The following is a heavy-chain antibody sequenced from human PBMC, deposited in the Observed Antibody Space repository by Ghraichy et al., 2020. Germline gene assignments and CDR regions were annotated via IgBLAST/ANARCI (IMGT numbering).Heavy chain of an antibody. CDR2: IYYSGST. CDR3: PRGLGRGWFDP. Sequence: SETLSLTCTVSGGSISSYYWSRIRQPPGKGLEWIGNIYYSGSTNYNPSLKSRVTISLDTSKNQFSLRLSSVTAADTAVYYCPRGLGRGWFDPWGQGTLVTVSS. J-gene: IGHJ5*02. D-gene: IGHD1-26*01. CDR1: GGSISSYY. V-gene: IGHV4-59*01.